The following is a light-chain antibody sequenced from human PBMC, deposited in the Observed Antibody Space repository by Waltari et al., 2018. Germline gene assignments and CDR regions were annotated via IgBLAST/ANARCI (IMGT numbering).Light chain of an antibody. CDR3: QQYNNWQIT. Sequence: VMTQSPATLSVSPGERVTLSCRASQSVSYNLAWFQQQPGQAPRLLIYGASTRATDIPDRFSGSGSGTAFTLTISSLQSEDFANYYCQQYNNWQITFGQGTRLDLK. V-gene: IGKV3-15*01. J-gene: IGKJ5*01. CDR2: GAS. CDR1: QSVSYN.